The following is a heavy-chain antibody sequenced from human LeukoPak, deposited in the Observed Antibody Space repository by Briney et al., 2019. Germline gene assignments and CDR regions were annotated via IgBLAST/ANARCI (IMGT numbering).Heavy chain of an antibody. CDR3: ARLYYDDGSGYRHFDY. D-gene: IGHD3-22*01. V-gene: IGHV3-7*01. J-gene: IGHJ4*02. Sequence: GGSLRLSCAASGFTFSSYWMSWVRQAPGKGLEWVANIKQDGSEKYDVDSVKGRFTISRDNARNLLYLYMNSLRADDTAVYYCARLYYDDGSGYRHFDYWGQGTLVPVSS. CDR2: IKQDGSEK. CDR1: GFTFSSYW.